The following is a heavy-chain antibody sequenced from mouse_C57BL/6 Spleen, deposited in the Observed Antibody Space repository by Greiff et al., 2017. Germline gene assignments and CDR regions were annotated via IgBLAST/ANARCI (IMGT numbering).Heavy chain of an antibody. CDR2: ISYDGSN. D-gene: IGHD2-2*01. Sequence: DVKLQESGPGLVKPSQSLSLTCSVTGYSITSGYYWNWIRQFPGNKLEWMGYISYDGSNNYNPSLKNRISITRDTSKNQFFLKLNSVTTEDTATYYCARGGYDVYFDYWGQGTTLTVSS. CDR1: GYSITSGYY. CDR3: ARGGYDVYFDY. J-gene: IGHJ2*01. V-gene: IGHV3-6*01.